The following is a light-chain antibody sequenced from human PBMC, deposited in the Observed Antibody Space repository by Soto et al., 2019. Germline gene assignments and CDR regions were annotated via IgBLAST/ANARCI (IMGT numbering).Light chain of an antibody. V-gene: IGKV3-11*01. J-gene: IGKJ3*01. Sequence: EIVLTQSPATLSLSPGERATLSCRASQSVSSYLAWYKRKPGQAPRLLIYDASNRATGIPARFSGSGSGTDFTLTISSLEPEDFAVYYCQQRSNCLFTFGPGTKVDIK. CDR2: DAS. CDR1: QSVSSY. CDR3: QQRSNCLFT.